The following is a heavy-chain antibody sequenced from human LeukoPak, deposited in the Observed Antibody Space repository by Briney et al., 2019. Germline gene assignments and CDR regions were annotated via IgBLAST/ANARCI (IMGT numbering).Heavy chain of an antibody. CDR2: INWNGGST. CDR1: GFTFDDYG. D-gene: IGHD1-26*01. CDR3: ARVSSLVGASFDY. J-gene: IGHJ4*02. Sequence: GGSLRLSCAASGFTFDDYGMSWVRQAPGKRLEWVSGINWNGGSTGYADSVKGRFTISRDNAKNSLYLQMNSLIAEDTALYYCARVSSLVGASFDYWGQGTLVPDSS. V-gene: IGHV3-20*04.